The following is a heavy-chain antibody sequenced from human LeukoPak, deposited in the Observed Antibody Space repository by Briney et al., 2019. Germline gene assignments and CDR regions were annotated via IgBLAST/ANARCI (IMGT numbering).Heavy chain of an antibody. J-gene: IGHJ1*01. V-gene: IGHV3-74*01. CDR2: INSDGSST. D-gene: IGHD3-22*01. Sequence: PGGSLRLSCAVSGFTFSSYWMHWVRQAPGKGLVWVSRINSDGSSTNYADSVKGRFTVSRDNAKNSLYLQMNSLRAEDTAVYYCARVNPTNSGFYTYWGQGTLVTVSS. CDR3: ARVNPTNSGFYTY. CDR1: GFTFSSYW.